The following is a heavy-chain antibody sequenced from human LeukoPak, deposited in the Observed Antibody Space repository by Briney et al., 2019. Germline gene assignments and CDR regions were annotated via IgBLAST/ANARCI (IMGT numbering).Heavy chain of an antibody. J-gene: IGHJ2*01. V-gene: IGHV4-4*02. CDR2: IYHSGST. D-gene: IGHD7-27*01. Sequence: PSGTLSLTCAVSGGSISSSKWWSWVRQPPGKGLEWIGAIYHSGSTNYNPSLKSRVTISVDTSEKQFSLKLSSVTAADTAVYYCARELSNWGNRYFDLWGRGTLVTVSS. CDR1: GGSISSSKW. CDR3: ARELSNWGNRYFDL.